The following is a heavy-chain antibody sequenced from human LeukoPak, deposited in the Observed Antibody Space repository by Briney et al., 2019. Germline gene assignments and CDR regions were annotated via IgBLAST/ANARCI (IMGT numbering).Heavy chain of an antibody. CDR3: ARDPRGHCSSTGCYYGLDV. Sequence: GGSLRLSCAASGFTFSNYEMIWVRQAPGKGLELLSYIDNRGTTIYYADSVKGRFTISRDNAKNSLSLQMNSLRGEDTAVYYCARDPRGHCSSTGCYYGLDVWGQGTTVTVSS. CDR1: GFTFSNYE. V-gene: IGHV3-48*03. J-gene: IGHJ6*02. CDR2: IDNRGTTI. D-gene: IGHD2-2*01.